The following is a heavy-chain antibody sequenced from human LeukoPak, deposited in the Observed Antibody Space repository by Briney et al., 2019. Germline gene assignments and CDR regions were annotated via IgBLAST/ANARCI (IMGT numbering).Heavy chain of an antibody. J-gene: IGHJ4*02. V-gene: IGHV4-39*01. CDR1: GVSISSSNSY. Sequence: SETLSLTCTVSGVSISSSNSYWGWIRQPPGKGLEWIGSIYYSGNTYYSASLKSQVSISIDTSKNQFSLKLTSVTAADTAVYYCARQTGSGLFILPGGQGTLVTVSS. CDR3: ARQTGSGLFILP. D-gene: IGHD3/OR15-3a*01. CDR2: IYYSGNT.